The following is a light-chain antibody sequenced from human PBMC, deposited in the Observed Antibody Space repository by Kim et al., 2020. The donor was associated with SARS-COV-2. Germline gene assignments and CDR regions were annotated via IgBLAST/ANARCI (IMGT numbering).Light chain of an antibody. CDR3: QSYDSSLSGWV. V-gene: IGLV1-40*01. CDR1: SSNIGAGYD. Sequence: QRVTIACTGSSSNIGAGYDVHWYQQLPGTAPKHLIYGNSNRPSGVPDRFSGSKSGTSASLAITGLQAEDEADYYCQSYDSSLSGWVFGGGTQPTVL. J-gene: IGLJ3*02. CDR2: GNS.